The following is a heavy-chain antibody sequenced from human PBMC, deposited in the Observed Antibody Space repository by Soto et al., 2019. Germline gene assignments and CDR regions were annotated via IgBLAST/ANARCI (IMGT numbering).Heavy chain of an antibody. Sequence: ASVKVSCKASGYTFTNYAMHWVRQAPGQRLEWMGWINAGNGNTNYAQKFQGRVTITADESTSTAYMELSSLRSEDTAVYYRASYVAARQYYYYGMDVWGQGTTVTVSS. CDR2: INAGNGNT. CDR3: ASYVAARQYYYYGMDV. J-gene: IGHJ6*02. D-gene: IGHD6-6*01. CDR1: GYTFTNYA. V-gene: IGHV1-3*01.